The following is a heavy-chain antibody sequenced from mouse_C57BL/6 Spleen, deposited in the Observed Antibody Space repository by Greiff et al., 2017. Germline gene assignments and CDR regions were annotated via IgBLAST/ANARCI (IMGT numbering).Heavy chain of an antibody. Sequence: QVQLKQPGAELVKPGASVKMSCKASGYTFTSYWITWVKQRPGQGLEWIGDIYPGSGSTNYNEKFKSKATLTVDTSSSTAYMQLSSLTSEDSAVYYCARRETAQAPFAYWGQGTLVTVSA. CDR2: IYPGSGST. V-gene: IGHV1-55*01. CDR3: ARRETAQAPFAY. J-gene: IGHJ3*01. D-gene: IGHD3-2*02. CDR1: GYTFTSYW.